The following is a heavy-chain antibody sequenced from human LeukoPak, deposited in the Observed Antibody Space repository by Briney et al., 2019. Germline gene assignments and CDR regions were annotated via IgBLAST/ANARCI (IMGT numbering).Heavy chain of an antibody. Sequence: PSEILSLTCTVSGGSISSYYWSWIRQPAGKGLEWIGRICTSGSTNYNPSLTSRVTMSVDTSKNQFSLKLTSVTAADTAVYYCARDRCNSTTCASRGAFDIWGQGTMVTVS. CDR3: ARDRCNSTTCASRGAFDI. V-gene: IGHV4-4*07. CDR1: GGSISSYY. D-gene: IGHD2-2*01. CDR2: ICTSGST. J-gene: IGHJ3*02.